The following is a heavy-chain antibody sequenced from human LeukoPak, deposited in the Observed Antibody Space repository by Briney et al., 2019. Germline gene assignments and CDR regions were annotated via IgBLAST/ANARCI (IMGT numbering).Heavy chain of an antibody. V-gene: IGHV2-5*02. CDR1: GFSLSTSGVG. CDR3: AHTTLVTALSDEKTFDY. CDR2: IYWDDDK. Sequence: ESGPTLVNPTQTLTLTCTFSGFSLSTSGVGVGWIRQPPGKALEWLALIYWDDDKRYSPSLKGRLTITKDTSKNQVVLIMTNLDPVNTATYYCAHTTLVTALSDEKTFDYWGQGTLVTVSS. J-gene: IGHJ4*02. D-gene: IGHD4-23*01.